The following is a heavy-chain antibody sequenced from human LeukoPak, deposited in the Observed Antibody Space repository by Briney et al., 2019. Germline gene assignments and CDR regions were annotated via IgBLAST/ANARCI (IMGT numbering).Heavy chain of an antibody. V-gene: IGHV1-18*01. Sequence: ASVKVSCKASGYTFTSYGISWVRQAPGQGLEWMGWISAYNGNTNYAQKLQGRVTMTTDTSTSTAYMELRSLRSDDTAVYYCASYLIKRYCSSTSCFEYFQHWGQGTLVTVSS. CDR2: ISAYNGNT. D-gene: IGHD2-2*01. J-gene: IGHJ1*01. CDR1: GYTFTSYG. CDR3: ASYLIKRYCSSTSCFEYFQH.